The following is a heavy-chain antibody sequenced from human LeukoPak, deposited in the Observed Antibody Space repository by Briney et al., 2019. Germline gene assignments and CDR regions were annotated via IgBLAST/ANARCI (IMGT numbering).Heavy chain of an antibody. CDR3: ARRDDSSGYHKIFDY. Sequence: SENLSLTCTVSGYSISSGPYYWGWIRQPPGKGLEWIGNIYYGENTYYNPSLKSRVTISIDTSKNQFYLKLSSLTAADTAVYYCARRDDSSGYHKIFDYWGPGTLVTVSS. CDR1: GYSISSGPYY. CDR2: IYYGENT. J-gene: IGHJ4*02. V-gene: IGHV4-39*01. D-gene: IGHD3-22*01.